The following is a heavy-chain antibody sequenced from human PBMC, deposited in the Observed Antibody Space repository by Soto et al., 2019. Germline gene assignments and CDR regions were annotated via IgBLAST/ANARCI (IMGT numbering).Heavy chain of an antibody. CDR2: IYSGHTT. J-gene: IGHJ4*02. D-gene: IGHD3-3*01. CDR1: GFIVSSNQ. V-gene: IGHV3-53*01. Sequence: EVQLVESGGGLIQPGGSLRLSCVASGFIVSSNQMSWVRQAPGKGLEWVSVIYSGHTTCYADSVEGRFTISRDDSKNTLYLQMNSLRVEDTAVYYCVRGPSDHKLRLVEWPYGDYWGQGALVTVSS. CDR3: VRGPSDHKLRLVEWPYGDY.